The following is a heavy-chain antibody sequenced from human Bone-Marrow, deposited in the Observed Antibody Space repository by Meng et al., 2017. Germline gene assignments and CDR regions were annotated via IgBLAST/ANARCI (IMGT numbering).Heavy chain of an antibody. CDR3: VAALVVVAATGFDY. CDR1: GYTFTSYG. Sequence: ASVKVSCKASGYTFTSYGISWVRQAPGQGLEWIGRINPNSGGTNYAQKFQGRVTMTRDTSISTAYMELSRLRSDDTAVYYCVAALVVVAATGFDYWGQGTLVTVSS. J-gene: IGHJ4*02. V-gene: IGHV1-2*06. D-gene: IGHD2-15*01. CDR2: INPNSGGT.